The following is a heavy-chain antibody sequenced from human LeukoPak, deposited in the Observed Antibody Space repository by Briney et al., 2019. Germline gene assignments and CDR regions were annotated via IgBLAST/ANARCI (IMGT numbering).Heavy chain of an antibody. CDR2: ISSSGSTI. J-gene: IGHJ4*02. CDR3: ARDWGSSGSYYNVLDY. D-gene: IGHD3-10*01. CDR1: GFTFSDYY. Sequence: GGSLRLSCAASGFTFSDYYMSWIRQAPGKGLEWVSYISSSGSTIYYADSVKGRFTISRDNAKNSLYLQMNSLRAEDTAVYYCARDWGSSGSYYNVLDYWGQGTLVTVSS. V-gene: IGHV3-11*04.